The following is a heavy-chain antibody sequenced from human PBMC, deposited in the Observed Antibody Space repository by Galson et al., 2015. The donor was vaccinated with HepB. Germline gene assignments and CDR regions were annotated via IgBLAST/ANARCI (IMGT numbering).Heavy chain of an antibody. CDR1: TFIFSTYS. Sequence: SLRLSCAASTFIFSTYSMNWVRQAPGKGLEWVSYISSSSTTIYYAGSVKGRFTISRDNARKSLYLQMNSLRDEDTAVYYCARPRMRDYGYIENWGQGTLVTVSP. V-gene: IGHV3-48*02. J-gene: IGHJ4*02. D-gene: IGHD4-17*01. CDR3: ARPRMRDYGYIEN. CDR2: ISSSSTTI.